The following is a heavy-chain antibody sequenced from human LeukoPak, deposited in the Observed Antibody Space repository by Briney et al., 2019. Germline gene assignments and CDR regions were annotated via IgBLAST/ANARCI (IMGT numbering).Heavy chain of an antibody. CDR2: ISYDGSNK. V-gene: IGHV3-30*18. CDR3: AKDLDSNYVYYYYGMDV. Sequence: GGSLRLSCAASGFTFSSYGMPWVRQAPGKGLEWVAVISYDGSNKYYADSVKGRFTISRDNSKNTLYLQMNSLRAEDTAVYYCAKDLDSNYVYYYYGMDVWGQGTTVTVSS. J-gene: IGHJ6*02. CDR1: GFTFSSYG. D-gene: IGHD4-11*01.